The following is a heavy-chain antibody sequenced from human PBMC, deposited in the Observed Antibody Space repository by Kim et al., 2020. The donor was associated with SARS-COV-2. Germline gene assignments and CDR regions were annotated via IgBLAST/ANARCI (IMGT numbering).Heavy chain of an antibody. V-gene: IGHV3-23*01. CDR2: IGGRGVIT. Sequence: GESLRLSCVTSGFIFSDSGMNWVRQAPGKGLEWVAVIGGRGVITYYADSVKGRFTVSRDNSKNTVYLQMNSLRAEDTAVYYCAKRNYMDVWGKGTTVTVSS. CDR3: AKRNYMDV. CDR1: GFIFSDSG. J-gene: IGHJ6*03.